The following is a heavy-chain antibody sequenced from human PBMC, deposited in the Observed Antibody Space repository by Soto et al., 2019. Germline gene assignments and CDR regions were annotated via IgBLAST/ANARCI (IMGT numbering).Heavy chain of an antibody. D-gene: IGHD6-19*01. CDR1: GFTFSNYA. J-gene: IGHJ4*02. V-gene: IGHV3-23*01. Sequence: EVQLLESGGGLVQPGGSLRLSCVVSGFTFSNYAMSWVRKTPGKGLEWVSGITSDGSTTWYADFVEGRFTISRDNSKNTVYLQLNSPRGEDAAVYFCAKGGSSGWPRGEDFWGQGTMVTVSS. CDR2: ITSDGSTT. CDR3: AKGGSSGWPRGEDF.